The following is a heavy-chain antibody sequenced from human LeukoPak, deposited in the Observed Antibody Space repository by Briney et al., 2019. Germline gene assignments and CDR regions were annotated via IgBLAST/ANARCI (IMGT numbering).Heavy chain of an antibody. CDR1: RFTFSNYA. CDR2: ISYDGSNK. Sequence: GGSLRLSCAASRFTFSNYAMHWVRQAPDKGLEWVAVISYDGSNKYYADSVKGRFTISRDNSKNTLYLQMNSLRAEDTAVYYCARAGLAVAGRGRLDYWGQGTLVTVSS. J-gene: IGHJ4*02. CDR3: ARAGLAVAGRGRLDY. V-gene: IGHV3-30*04. D-gene: IGHD6-19*01.